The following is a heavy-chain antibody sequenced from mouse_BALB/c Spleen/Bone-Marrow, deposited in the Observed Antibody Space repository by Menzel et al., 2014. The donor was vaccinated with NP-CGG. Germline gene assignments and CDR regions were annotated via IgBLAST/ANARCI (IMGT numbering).Heavy chain of an antibody. D-gene: IGHD2-4*01. CDR2: IRSKGNNYAT. CDR3: VTYYDYDLYAMDY. CDR1: GFTFNTYA. J-gene: IGHJ4*01. Sequence: EVKLVESGGGLVQPKGSLKISCAASGFTFNTYAMNWVRQAPGKGLEWVARIRSKGNNYATYYVDSVKDRFTVSRDDSQNMLYLQMNNLRTENTAIYYCVTYYDYDLYAMDYWGQGTSVTVSS. V-gene: IGHV10-1*02.